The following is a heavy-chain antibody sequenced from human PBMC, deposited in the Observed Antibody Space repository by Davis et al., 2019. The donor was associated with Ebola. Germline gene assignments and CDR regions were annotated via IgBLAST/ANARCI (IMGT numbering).Heavy chain of an antibody. J-gene: IGHJ6*02. Sequence: GESLKISWAASGINYGLGWVTWVSQARGKRMERVASGKQEGSERYYVDSVLGRFTISRDNADNSLYLQMNSLRPEDTAVYYCARVGYCSGASCYWAPARHYGMDVWGHGTTVTVSS. CDR2: GKQEGSER. CDR3: ARVGYCSGASCYWAPARHYGMDV. CDR1: GINYGLGW. D-gene: IGHD2-2*01. V-gene: IGHV3-7*03.